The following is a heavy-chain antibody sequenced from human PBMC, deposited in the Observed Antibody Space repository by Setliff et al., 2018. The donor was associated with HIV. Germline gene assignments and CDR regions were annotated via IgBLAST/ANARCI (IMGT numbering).Heavy chain of an antibody. Sequence: PSVKVSCKASGYTFTSYDINWVRQATGQGLEWMGWMNPNSGNTGYAQKFQGRVTITTDESTSTAYMELSSLRSDDTAVYYCARGRLMGSSVLFFDFWGQGILVTVSS. D-gene: IGHD2-21*01. CDR1: GYTFTSYD. J-gene: IGHJ4*02. CDR2: MNPNSGNT. CDR3: ARGRLMGSSVLFFDF. V-gene: IGHV1-8*03.